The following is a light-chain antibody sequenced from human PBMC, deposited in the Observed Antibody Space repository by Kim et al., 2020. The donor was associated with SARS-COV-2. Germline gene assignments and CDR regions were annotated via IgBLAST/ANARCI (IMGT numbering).Light chain of an antibody. Sequence: NFMLTQPHSVSESPGKTVTISCTRSGGSIASNYVQWYQQRPGSAPTTVIYEDNRRSSGVPDRFTGSIDSSSNSASLTTSGLKTEDEADYYCHSYDSDTVVFGGGTQLTVL. V-gene: IGLV6-57*03. CDR2: EDN. CDR1: GGSIASNY. J-gene: IGLJ2*01. CDR3: HSYDSDTVV.